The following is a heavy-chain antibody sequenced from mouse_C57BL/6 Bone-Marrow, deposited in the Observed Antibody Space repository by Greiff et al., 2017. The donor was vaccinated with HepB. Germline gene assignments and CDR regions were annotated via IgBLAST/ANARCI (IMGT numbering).Heavy chain of an antibody. CDR2: INYDGSST. CDR1: GFTFSDYY. CDR3: ARDPHYDVYWYFDV. Sequence: EVQLVESEGGLVQPGSSMKLSCTASGFTFSDYYMAWVRQVPEKGLEWVANINYDGSSTYYLDSLKSRFIISRDNAKNILYLQMSSLKSEDTATYYCARDPHYDVYWYFDVWGTGTTVTVSS. D-gene: IGHD2-4*01. J-gene: IGHJ1*03. V-gene: IGHV5-16*01.